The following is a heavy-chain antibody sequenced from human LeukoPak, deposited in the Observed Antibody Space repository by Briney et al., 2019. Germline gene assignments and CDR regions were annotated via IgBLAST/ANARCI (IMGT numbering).Heavy chain of an antibody. Sequence: ASVTVSCKASGYTFTSYYMHWVRQAPGQGLEWMGIINPSGGSTSYTQKFQGRVTITADESTSTAYMELSSLRSEDTAVYYCASQDSPRGYSYGYVDYWGQGTLVTVSS. CDR1: GYTFTSYY. CDR3: ASQDSPRGYSYGYVDY. J-gene: IGHJ4*02. V-gene: IGHV1-46*01. CDR2: INPSGGST. D-gene: IGHD5-18*01.